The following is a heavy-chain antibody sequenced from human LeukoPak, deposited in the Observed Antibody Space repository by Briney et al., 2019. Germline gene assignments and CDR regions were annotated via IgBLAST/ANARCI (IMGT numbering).Heavy chain of an antibody. J-gene: IGHJ5*02. V-gene: IGHV1-69*13. D-gene: IGHD5-24*01. CDR2: IIPIFGTA. Sequence: GASVKVSCKASGGTFSSYAISWVRQAPGQGLEWMGGIIPIFGTANYAQKFQGRVTITADESTSTAYMELSSLRSEDTAVYYCARDRRRWLQSHEGWFDPWGQGTLVTVSS. CDR1: GGTFSSYA. CDR3: ARDRRRWLQSHEGWFDP.